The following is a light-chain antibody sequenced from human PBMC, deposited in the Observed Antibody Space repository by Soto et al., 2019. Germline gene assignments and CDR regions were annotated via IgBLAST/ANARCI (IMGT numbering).Light chain of an antibody. CDR3: QQSYSTPRT. J-gene: IGKJ1*01. CDR2: GAS. CDR1: QDISYY. V-gene: IGKV1-27*01. Sequence: DIQMTQSTSSLSASVGDRVTITCRANQDISYYLAWYQQKQGKVPKLLIYGASTLQSGVPSRFSGSGSGTDFTLTISSLQPEDFATYYCQQSYSTPRTFGQGTKVDIK.